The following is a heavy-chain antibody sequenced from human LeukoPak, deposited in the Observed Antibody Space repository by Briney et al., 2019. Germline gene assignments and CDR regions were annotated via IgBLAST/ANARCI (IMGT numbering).Heavy chain of an antibody. CDR3: ARWTAAYGDYVVNNY. V-gene: IGHV3-21*01. CDR1: GFTFSSYS. J-gene: IGHJ4*02. CDR2: ISSSSSYI. D-gene: IGHD4-17*01. Sequence: GGSLRLSCAASGFTFSSYSMNWVRQAPGKGLEWVSSISSSSSYIYYGDSVKGRFTISRDNAKNSVYLQMNSLRAEDTAVYYCARWTAAYGDYVVNNYWGQGTLVTVSS.